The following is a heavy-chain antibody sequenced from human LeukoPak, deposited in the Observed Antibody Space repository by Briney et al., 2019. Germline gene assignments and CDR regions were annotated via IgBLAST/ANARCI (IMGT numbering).Heavy chain of an antibody. CDR3: ARRHHNWDY. CDR1: GYSISSGYY. D-gene: IGHD5-24*01. J-gene: IGHJ4*02. Sequence: PSETLSLTCTVSGYSISSGYYWGWIRQPPGKGLEWIGYIYYGGIANYTPSLKSRLTISLDTSKNQFSLKLNSVTAADTAVYYCARRHHNWDYWGQGTLVTVSS. CDR2: IYYGGIA. V-gene: IGHV4-38-2*02.